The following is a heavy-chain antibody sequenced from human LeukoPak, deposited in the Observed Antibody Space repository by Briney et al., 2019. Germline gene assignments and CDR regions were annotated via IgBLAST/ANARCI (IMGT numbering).Heavy chain of an antibody. CDR2: IYYSGST. J-gene: IGHJ5*02. V-gene: IGHV4-31*03. Sequence: NPSQTLSLTCTVSGGSISSGGYYWSWIRQHPGKGLEWIGYIYYSGSTYYNPSLESRVTISVDTSKNQFSLKLSSVTAADTAVYYCARGGYGDPRGNWFDPWGQGTLVTVSS. CDR1: GGSISSGGYY. CDR3: ARGGYGDPRGNWFDP. D-gene: IGHD4-17*01.